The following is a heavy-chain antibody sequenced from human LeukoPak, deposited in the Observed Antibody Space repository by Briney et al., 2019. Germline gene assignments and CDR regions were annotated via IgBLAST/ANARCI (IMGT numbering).Heavy chain of an antibody. V-gene: IGHV1-24*01. CDR1: GYTLTELS. CDR2: FDPGDGET. CDR3: ATSRAGLLVFNNEYFQH. D-gene: IGHD6-19*01. Sequence: ASVKVSCKVSGYTLTELSMHWVRQAPGKGLEWMGGFDPGDGETIYAQKFQGRVTMTEDTSTDTAYMELSSLGSEDTAVYYCATSRAGLLVFNNEYFQHWGQGTLVTVSS. J-gene: IGHJ1*01.